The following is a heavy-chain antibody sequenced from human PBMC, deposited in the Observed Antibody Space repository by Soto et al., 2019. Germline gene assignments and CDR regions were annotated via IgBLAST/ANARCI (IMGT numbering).Heavy chain of an antibody. V-gene: IGHV3-48*02. CDR1: GFTFSSYS. CDR2: ISSSSSTI. Sequence: HPGGSLRLSCAASGFTFSSYSMNWVRQAPGKGLEWVSYISSSSSTIYYADSVKGRFTISRDNAKNSLYLQMNSLRDEDTAVYYCARDVSSSWPMHYYYYGMDVWGQGTTVTVSS. CDR3: ARDVSSSWPMHYYYYGMDV. J-gene: IGHJ6*02. D-gene: IGHD6-13*01.